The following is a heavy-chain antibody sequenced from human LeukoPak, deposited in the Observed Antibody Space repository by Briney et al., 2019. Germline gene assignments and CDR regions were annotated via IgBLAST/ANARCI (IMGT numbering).Heavy chain of an antibody. Sequence: GRSLRLSCAASGFTFSSYAMHWVRQAPGKGLEWVSAISADGGSPWYAGSVRGRSTISRDNSKNTVYLQMNSLRAEDTAVYYCARNYGGNSYDAFDIWGQGTMVTVSS. CDR3: ARNYGGNSYDAFDI. CDR2: ISADGGSP. D-gene: IGHD4-23*01. J-gene: IGHJ3*02. CDR1: GFTFSSYA. V-gene: IGHV3-23*01.